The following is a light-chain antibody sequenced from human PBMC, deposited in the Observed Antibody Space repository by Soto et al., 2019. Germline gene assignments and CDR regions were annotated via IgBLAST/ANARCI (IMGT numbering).Light chain of an antibody. J-gene: IGLJ1*01. CDR2: EVT. CDR3: SSYTGGNPSYV. Sequence: QSVLTQPPSVSAAPGQKVTISCSGSSSNIGGNSVSWYQQLPGKAPKLMIYEVTIRPSGVSDRFSGSKSGNTASLTVSGLQAEDEADYYCSSYTGGNPSYVFGTGTKV. CDR1: SSNIGGNS. V-gene: IGLV2-8*01.